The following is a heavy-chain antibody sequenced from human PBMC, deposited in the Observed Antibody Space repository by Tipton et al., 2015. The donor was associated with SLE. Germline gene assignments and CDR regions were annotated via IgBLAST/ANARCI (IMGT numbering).Heavy chain of an antibody. CDR1: GFTFSSFA. Sequence: QVQLVQSGGGVVQPGRSLRLSCGASGFTFSSFAMHWVRQAPGKGLEWVAVISFDGTHIYYTDSVKGRFTISRDNSKNTLFLQMNNLRTEDSAVYYCARENNNGSSWGQGTLVTVSS. D-gene: IGHD2-8*01. J-gene: IGHJ5*02. CDR2: ISFDGTHI. V-gene: IGHV3-30*04. CDR3: ARENNNGSS.